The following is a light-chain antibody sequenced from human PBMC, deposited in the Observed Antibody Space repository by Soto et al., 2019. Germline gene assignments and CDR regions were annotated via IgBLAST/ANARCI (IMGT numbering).Light chain of an antibody. Sequence: EIVLTQSPGTLSLSPGERATLSCRASQSVSSSYLAWYQQKPGQAPRLLIYGASSRATGIPDRFSGSGSGTDFTFTISRLEPEDFSVYYCQHYGSSPLTFGGGTNVEIK. J-gene: IGKJ4*01. CDR1: QSVSSSY. V-gene: IGKV3-20*01. CDR2: GAS. CDR3: QHYGSSPLT.